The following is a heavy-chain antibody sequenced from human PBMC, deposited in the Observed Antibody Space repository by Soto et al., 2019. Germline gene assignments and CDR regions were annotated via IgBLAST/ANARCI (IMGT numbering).Heavy chain of an antibody. J-gene: IGHJ5*02. Sequence: GGPLRLSGNASAFDFRGTGMHWVRQAPGKGLEWVAVISYDENTKDYGDSVKGRFTVSRDNSNNTLYLQMHSLTSDDTAVYYCAKVAASSWHANWFAPWGQGTLVTVSS. CDR2: ISYDENTK. D-gene: IGHD6-13*01. CDR1: AFDFRGTG. V-gene: IGHV3-30*18. CDR3: AKVAASSWHANWFAP.